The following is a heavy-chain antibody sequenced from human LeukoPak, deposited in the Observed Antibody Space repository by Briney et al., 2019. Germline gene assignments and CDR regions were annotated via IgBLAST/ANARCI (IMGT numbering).Heavy chain of an antibody. D-gene: IGHD3-22*01. J-gene: IGHJ4*02. CDR1: GYTLTELS. CDR2: FDPEDGET. V-gene: IGHV1-24*01. CDR3: ATTISHYYDSSGYYYPLDY. Sequence: ASVKVCCKVSGYTLTELSMHWVRQAPGKGLEWMGGFDPEDGETIYAQKFQGRVTMTEDTSTDTAYMELSSLRSEDTAVYYYATTISHYYDSSGYYYPLDYWGQGTLVTVSS.